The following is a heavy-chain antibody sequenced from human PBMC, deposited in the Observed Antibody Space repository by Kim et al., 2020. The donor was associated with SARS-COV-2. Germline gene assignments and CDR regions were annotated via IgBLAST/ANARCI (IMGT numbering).Heavy chain of an antibody. J-gene: IGHJ2*01. V-gene: IGHV3-30*01. D-gene: IGHD6-6*01. Sequence: VKGRLTISRDNSKNTLYLQVNSLRAEDTAVYYCARESSRIAARPRAYVDLWGRGTLVTVSS. CDR3: ARESSRIAARPRAYVDL.